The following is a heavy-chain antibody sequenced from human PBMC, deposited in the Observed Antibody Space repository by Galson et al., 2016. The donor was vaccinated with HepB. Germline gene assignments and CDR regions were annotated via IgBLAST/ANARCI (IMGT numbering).Heavy chain of an antibody. V-gene: IGHV3-30-3*01. CDR2: ISNDGTKK. CDR3: ASEMFSGSYYLARY. CDR1: GFNFSIYA. Sequence: SLRLSCADSGFNFSIYAMHWVRQAPGKGLEWVAVISNDGTKKYYTDSVKGRLTISRDNSKNTLYLQMNSLRPEDTAVYYCASEMFSGSYYLARYWGQGTLVTVSS. D-gene: IGHD3-10*01. J-gene: IGHJ4*02.